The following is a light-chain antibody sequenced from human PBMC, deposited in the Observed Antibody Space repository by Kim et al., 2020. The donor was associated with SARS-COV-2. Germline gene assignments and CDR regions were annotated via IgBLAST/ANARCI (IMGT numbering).Light chain of an antibody. Sequence: DIQLTQSPCFLSASVGDRVTFTCRASQDISPYVAWYQQKPGKAPKLLIYASSTLQSGVPSRFSGGGSGTEFTLTISSLQPDDFATYYCQQVKTFPRTFGQGTKLEIK. J-gene: IGKJ2*01. CDR2: ASS. CDR3: QQVKTFPRT. V-gene: IGKV1-9*01. CDR1: QDISPY.